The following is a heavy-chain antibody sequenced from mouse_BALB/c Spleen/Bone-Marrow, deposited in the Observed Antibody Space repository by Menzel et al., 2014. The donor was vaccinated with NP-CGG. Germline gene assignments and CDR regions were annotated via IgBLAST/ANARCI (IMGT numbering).Heavy chain of an antibody. CDR1: GFAFSSYD. CDR3: AREVLRDYFDY. V-gene: IGHV5-12-1*01. CDR2: ISSGGGST. D-gene: IGHD1-1*01. Sequence: EVMLVESGGGLAKPGGSLKLSCAASGFAFSSYDMSWVRQTPEKRLEWVAYISSGGGSTYYPDTVKGRFTTSRDNAKNTLYLQMSSLKSEDTAMYYCAREVLRDYFDYWGQGTPLTVSS. J-gene: IGHJ2*01.